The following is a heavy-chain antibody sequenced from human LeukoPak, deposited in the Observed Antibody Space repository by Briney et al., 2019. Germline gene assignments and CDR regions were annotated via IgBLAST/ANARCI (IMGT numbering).Heavy chain of an antibody. D-gene: IGHD3-22*01. CDR1: GYTFTSYG. CDR2: ISAYNGNT. CDR3: ARNYYDSSGYSNPFDY. V-gene: IGHV1-18*01. J-gene: IGHJ4*02. Sequence: ASVKVSCKASGYTFTSYGISWVRQAPGQGLEWMGLISAYNGNTNYAQKLQGRVTMTTDTSTSTAYMELRSLRSDDTAVYYCARNYYDSSGYSNPFDYWGQGTLVTVSS.